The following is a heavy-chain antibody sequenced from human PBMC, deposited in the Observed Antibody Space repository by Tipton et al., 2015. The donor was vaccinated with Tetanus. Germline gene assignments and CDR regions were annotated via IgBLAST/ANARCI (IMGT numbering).Heavy chain of an antibody. CDR3: ARENGGYDYYYYYGMDV. D-gene: IGHD5-12*01. V-gene: IGHV3-30*03. Sequence: SLRLSCTASGFPFSSYAMHWVRQAPGKGLESVAVFSYDGSSTYYADSVKGRFTISRDNSKNTLQLQMNSLRAEDTAVYYCARENGGYDYYYYYGMDVWGQGTTVTVSS. CDR1: GFPFSSYA. J-gene: IGHJ6*02. CDR2: FSYDGSST.